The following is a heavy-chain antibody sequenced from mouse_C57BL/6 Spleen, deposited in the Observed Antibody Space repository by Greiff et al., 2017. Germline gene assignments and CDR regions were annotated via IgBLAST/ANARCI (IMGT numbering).Heavy chain of an antibody. J-gene: IGHJ2*01. D-gene: IGHD1-1*01. CDR2: IRNKANGYTT. CDR1: GFTFTDYY. CDR3: ASLYYGSSSYYFDY. Sequence: EVMLVESGGGLVQPGGSLSLSCAASGFTFTDYYMSWVRQPPGKALEWLGFIRNKANGYTTEYSASVKGRFTISRDNSQSILYLQMNALRAEDSATYYCASLYYGSSSYYFDYWGQGTTLTVSS. V-gene: IGHV7-3*01.